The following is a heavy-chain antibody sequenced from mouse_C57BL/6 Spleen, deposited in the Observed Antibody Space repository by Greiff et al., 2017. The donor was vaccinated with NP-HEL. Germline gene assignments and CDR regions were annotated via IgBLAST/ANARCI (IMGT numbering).Heavy chain of an antibody. Sequence: VQLQQSGAELVMPGASVKLSCKASGYTFTSYWMHWVKQRPGQGLEWIGEIDPSDSYTNYNQKFKGKSTLTVDKSSSTAYLQLSSLTSEDSAVYYGARRGSSSDDWGQGTTHTVHS. D-gene: IGHD1-1*01. V-gene: IGHV1-69*01. CDR2: IDPSDSYT. CDR1: GYTFTSYW. CDR3: ARRGSSSDD. J-gene: IGHJ2*01.